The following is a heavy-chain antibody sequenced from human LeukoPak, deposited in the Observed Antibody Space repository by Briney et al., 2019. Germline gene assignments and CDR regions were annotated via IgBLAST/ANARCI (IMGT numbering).Heavy chain of an antibody. CDR2: INSGGST. J-gene: IGHJ4*02. CDR1: GFTFSSYA. V-gene: IGHV3-23*01. Sequence: PGGSLRLSCAASGFTFSSYAMSWVRQAPGKGLEWVSAINSGGSTYYADSVKGRFTISRDNSKNTLYLQMNSLRAEDTAVYYCAKVKGGEVAGPAALFDYWGQGTLVTVSS. CDR3: AKVKGGEVAGPAALFDY. D-gene: IGHD6-19*01.